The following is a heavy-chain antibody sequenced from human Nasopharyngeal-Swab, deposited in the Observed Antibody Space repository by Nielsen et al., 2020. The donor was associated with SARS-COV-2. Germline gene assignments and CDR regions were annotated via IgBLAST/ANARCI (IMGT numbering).Heavy chain of an antibody. CDR1: GYSFTSYW. Sequence: ESLKISCKGSGYSFTSYWIGWVRQMPGKGLEWMGIIYPGDSDTRYSPSFQGQVTISADKSISTAYLQWSSLKASDTAMYYCARQLWLVDYYYGMDVWGQGTTVTVSS. D-gene: IGHD5-18*01. J-gene: IGHJ6*02. V-gene: IGHV5-51*01. CDR2: IYPGDSDT. CDR3: ARQLWLVDYYYGMDV.